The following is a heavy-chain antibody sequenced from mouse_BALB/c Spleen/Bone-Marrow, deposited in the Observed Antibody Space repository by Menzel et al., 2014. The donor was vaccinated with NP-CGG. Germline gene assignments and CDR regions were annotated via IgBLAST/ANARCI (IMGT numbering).Heavy chain of an antibody. D-gene: IGHD4-1*01. CDR2: INPSNGGT. CDR1: GYTFTSYY. CDR3: TRGRTWGFDY. V-gene: IGHV1S81*02. Sequence: QVHLKESGAELVKPGASVKLSCKASGYTFTSYYMYWVKPRPGQGLEWIGEINPSNGGTNFNEKFKSRATLTVDKSSSTAYMQLSSLTSEDSAVYYCTRGRTWGFDYWGQGTTLTVSS. J-gene: IGHJ2*01.